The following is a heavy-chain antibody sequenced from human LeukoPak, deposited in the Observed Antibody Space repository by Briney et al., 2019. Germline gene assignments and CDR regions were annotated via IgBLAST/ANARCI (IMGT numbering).Heavy chain of an antibody. V-gene: IGHV1-69*13. Sequence: GASVKVSCKASGYTFTSYDINWVRQATGQGLEWMGGIIPIFGTANYAQKFQGRVTITADESTSTAYMELSSLRSEDTAVYYCAREWSIWGQGTLVTVSS. CDR2: IIPIFGTA. J-gene: IGHJ4*02. CDR3: AREWSI. CDR1: GYTFTSYD. D-gene: IGHD2-21*01.